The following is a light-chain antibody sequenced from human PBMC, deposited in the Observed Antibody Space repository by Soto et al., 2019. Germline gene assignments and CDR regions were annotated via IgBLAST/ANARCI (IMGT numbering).Light chain of an antibody. CDR3: MSFTSRPSWL. CDR1: SSDVGAYNY. J-gene: IGLJ3*02. Sequence: QSALTQPASVSGSPGQSITISCTGTSSDVGAYNYVSWYQQPPGKAPKLIISEVSNRPSGVSSRFTGSKSGNMASLTISGLQTEDEANYYCMSFTSRPSWLFGGGTKVTVL. CDR2: EVS. V-gene: IGLV2-14*01.